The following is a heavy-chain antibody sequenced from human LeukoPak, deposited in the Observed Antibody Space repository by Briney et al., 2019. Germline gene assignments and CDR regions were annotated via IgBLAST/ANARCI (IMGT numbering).Heavy chain of an antibody. CDR3: ATYYDFWSGYPHFDY. Sequence: ASVKVSCKVSGYTLTELSMHWVRQAPGKGLEWMGGFDPEDGETIYAQKFQGRVTMTEDTSTDTAYMELSSLRSEDTAVYYCATYYDFWSGYPHFDYWGQGTLVTVSS. V-gene: IGHV1-24*01. CDR2: FDPEDGET. J-gene: IGHJ4*02. CDR1: GYTLTELS. D-gene: IGHD3-3*01.